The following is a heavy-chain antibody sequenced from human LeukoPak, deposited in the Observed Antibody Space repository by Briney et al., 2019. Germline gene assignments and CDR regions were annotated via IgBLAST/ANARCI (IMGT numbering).Heavy chain of an antibody. Sequence: GGSLRLSCAASGFTFSSYGMHWVRQAPGKGLEWVAFIRYDGSNKYYADSVKGRFTTSRDNSKDTLYLQMNSLRAEDTAVYYCAKVEDLIVVVPAAIDYWGQGTLVTVSS. J-gene: IGHJ4*02. D-gene: IGHD2-2*02. CDR1: GFTFSSYG. CDR3: AKVEDLIVVVPAAIDY. CDR2: IRYDGSNK. V-gene: IGHV3-30*02.